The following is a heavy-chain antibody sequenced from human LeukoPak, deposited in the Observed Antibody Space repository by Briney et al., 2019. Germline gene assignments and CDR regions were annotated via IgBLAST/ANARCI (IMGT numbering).Heavy chain of an antibody. CDR3: AKARRFLESQEYFDY. D-gene: IGHD3-3*01. Sequence: GGSLRLSCAASGFTFSSYAMSWVRQAPGKGLEWVSAISGSGGSTYYADSVKGRFTISRDNTKNTLYLQMNSLRAEDTAVYYCAKARRFLESQEYFDYWGQGTLVTVSS. J-gene: IGHJ4*02. CDR1: GFTFSSYA. V-gene: IGHV3-23*01. CDR2: ISGSGGST.